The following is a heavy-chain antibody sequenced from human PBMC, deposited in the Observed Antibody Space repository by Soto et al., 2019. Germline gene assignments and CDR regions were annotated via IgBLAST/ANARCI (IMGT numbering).Heavy chain of an antibody. J-gene: IGHJ4*02. CDR2: IYYSGST. CDR3: ARERRRYSGDDRGRGVFDF. Sequence: QVQLQESGPGLVKPSQTLSLTCTVSGGSISSGGYYWSWIRQHPGKGLEWIGYIYYSGSTYYNPSLTSRVTVSVDTSKNQFSLKLRSVTAADTAVYYCARERRRYSGDDRGRGVFDFWGQGTLVTVSS. CDR1: GGSISSGGYY. V-gene: IGHV4-31*03. D-gene: IGHD5-12*01.